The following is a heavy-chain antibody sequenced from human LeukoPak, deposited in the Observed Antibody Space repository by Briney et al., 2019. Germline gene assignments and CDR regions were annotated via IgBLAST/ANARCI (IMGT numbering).Heavy chain of an antibody. CDR2: IYYSGST. CDR3: ARHTDSGATTSHFDY. D-gene: IGHD1-26*01. Sequence: KTSETLSLTCTVSGDSIRSDNYYWGWIRQPPGKGLEWIGSIYYSGSTYYNPSLKSRVTISVDTSKNQFSLKLSSVTAADTAVYYCARHTDSGATTSHFDYWGQGTLVTVSS. V-gene: IGHV4-39*01. CDR1: GDSIRSDNYY. J-gene: IGHJ4*02.